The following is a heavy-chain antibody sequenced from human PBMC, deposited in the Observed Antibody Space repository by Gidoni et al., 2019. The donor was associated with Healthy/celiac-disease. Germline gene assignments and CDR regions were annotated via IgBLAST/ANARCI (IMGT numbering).Heavy chain of an antibody. CDR2: ISAYNVNT. V-gene: IGHV1-18*04. D-gene: IGHD6-6*01. CDR3: ARVRAARGYYYGMDV. Sequence: QVQLVQSGAEVKKPGASVQVSWKASGYTFTSNGISWVRQAPGQGLEGRGWISAYNVNTNYAQKLQGRVTMTTDTSTSTAYMELRSLRSDDTAVYYCARVRAARGYYYGMDVWGQGTTVTVSS. J-gene: IGHJ6*02. CDR1: GYTFTSNG.